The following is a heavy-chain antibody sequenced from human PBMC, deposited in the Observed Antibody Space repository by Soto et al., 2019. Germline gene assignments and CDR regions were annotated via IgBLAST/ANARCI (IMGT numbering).Heavy chain of an antibody. J-gene: IGHJ4*02. CDR1: GFSLSTSGVG. CDR3: AHRQQTPVEQWSFDY. CDR2: IYWDDDK. D-gene: IGHD6-19*01. V-gene: IGHV2-5*02. Sequence: QITLKESGPPLVKPTQTLTLTCTFSGFSLSTSGVGVGWIRQPPGKALEWLALIYWDDDKRYSPSLKSSLTITKDTSKDQVVLTMTNMDPVDTATYYCAHRQQTPVEQWSFDYWGQGTLVTVSS.